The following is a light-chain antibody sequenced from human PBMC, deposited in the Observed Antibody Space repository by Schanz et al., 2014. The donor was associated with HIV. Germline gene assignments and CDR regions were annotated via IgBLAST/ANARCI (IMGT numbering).Light chain of an antibody. CDR3: QQYDDFPPRT. Sequence: DIQMTQSPSSLSASVGDRVTITCQASHDISNYVNWYQQKPGKAPKLLIYDASNLETGVSSRFSGNGSSTYFTFTISSLQPEDISTYYCQQYDDFPPRTFGGGTKVEI. CDR2: DAS. V-gene: IGKV1-33*01. CDR1: HDISNY. J-gene: IGKJ4*01.